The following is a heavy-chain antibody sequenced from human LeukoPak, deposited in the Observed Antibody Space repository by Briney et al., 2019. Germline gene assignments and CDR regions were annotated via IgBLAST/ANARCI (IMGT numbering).Heavy chain of an antibody. Sequence: GGSLRLSCAASGFTFSSYWMHWVRQDPGKGLLWVSRIDTYGTGTDYADSVKGRFIISRDNAKNSLYLQMNSLRAEDTAVYYCAELGITMIGGVWGKGTTVTISS. J-gene: IGHJ6*04. CDR2: IDTYGTGT. CDR3: AELGITMIGGV. CDR1: GFTFSSYW. D-gene: IGHD3-10*02. V-gene: IGHV3-74*01.